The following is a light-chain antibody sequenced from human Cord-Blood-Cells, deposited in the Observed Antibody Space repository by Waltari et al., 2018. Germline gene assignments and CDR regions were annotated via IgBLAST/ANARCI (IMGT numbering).Light chain of an antibody. CDR3: MQALQTPRT. CDR2: LGS. V-gene: IGKV2-28*01. CDR1: QSLRHSNGYNY. Sequence: DSVMTQSPLSRPVTPGEPASISCRSSQSLRHSNGYNYLDWYLQKQGQSPQLLIYLGSNRASGVPDRFSGSGSGTDFTLKISRVEAEDVGVYYCMQALQTPRTFGQGTKLEIK. J-gene: IGKJ2*01.